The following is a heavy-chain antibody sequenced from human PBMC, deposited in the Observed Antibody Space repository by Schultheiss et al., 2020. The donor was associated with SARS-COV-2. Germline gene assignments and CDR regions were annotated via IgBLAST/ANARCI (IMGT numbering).Heavy chain of an antibody. CDR2: IYHSGST. J-gene: IGHJ2*01. CDR3: ARFPPDWYFDL. CDR1: GGSFSGYY. V-gene: IGHV4-34*01. Sequence: SQTLSLTCAVYGGSFSGYYWGWIRQPPGKGLEWIGSIYHSGSTYYNPSLKSRVTISVDTSKNQFSLKLSSVTAADTAVYYCARFPPDWYFDLWGRGTLVTVSS.